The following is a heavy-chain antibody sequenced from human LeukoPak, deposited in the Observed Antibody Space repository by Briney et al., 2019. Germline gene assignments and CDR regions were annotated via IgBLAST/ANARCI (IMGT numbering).Heavy chain of an antibody. D-gene: IGHD3-9*01. CDR2: INHSGST. V-gene: IGHV4-34*01. CDR1: GGSFSGYY. CDR3: ARVSGSYDILTGYYSLALDY. Sequence: SETLSLTCAVYGGSFSGYYWSWIRQPPGKGLEWIGEINHSGSTNYNPSLKSRVTISVDTSKNQFSLKLSSVTAADTAVYYCARVSGSYDILTGYYSLALDYWGQGTLVTASS. J-gene: IGHJ4*02.